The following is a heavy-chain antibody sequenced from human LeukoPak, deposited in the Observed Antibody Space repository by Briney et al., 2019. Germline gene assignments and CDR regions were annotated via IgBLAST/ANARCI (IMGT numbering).Heavy chain of an antibody. CDR3: AELGITMIGGV. J-gene: IGHJ6*04. V-gene: IGHV3-30*02. Sequence: TGGSLRLSCAASGFSFSNYGMHWVRQAPDKGLEWVAFIRYDGRNRCYADSVKGRFTISRDNAKNSLYLQMNSLRAEDTAVYYCAELGITMIGGVWGKGTTVTISS. D-gene: IGHD3-10*02. CDR1: GFSFSNYG. CDR2: IRYDGRNR.